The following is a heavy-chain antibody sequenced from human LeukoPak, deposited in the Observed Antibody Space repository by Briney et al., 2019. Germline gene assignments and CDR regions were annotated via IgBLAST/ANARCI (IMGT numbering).Heavy chain of an antibody. V-gene: IGHV4-4*07. D-gene: IGHD6-19*01. CDR3: ARWIGNGWHDC. J-gene: IGHJ4*02. CDR2: IYISGNT. CDR1: VDSISSYY. Sequence: SETLSLTCTVSVDSISSYYWSGIRQPAGKGLEWIGHIYISGNTNYNPSLKSRVIMSLDTSENQISLKVSSVSAADTAVYDCARWIGNGWHDCWGPGTLVTVSS.